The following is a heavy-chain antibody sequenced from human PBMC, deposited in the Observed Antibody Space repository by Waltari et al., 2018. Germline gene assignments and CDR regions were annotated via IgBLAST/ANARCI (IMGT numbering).Heavy chain of an antibody. CDR1: GFTFSSYA. D-gene: IGHD6-6*01. V-gene: IGHV3-23*04. CDR2: ISGSGGAT. Sequence: EVQLVESGGGLVQPGGSLRLSCAASGFTFSSYAMSWVRQIPGKGLDWVSIISGSGGATYSADSVKGRFTISRDNSKNTLYLEMNSPRAEDTAVYYCAKGTLATIAARYFDYWGQGSLVTVSS. J-gene: IGHJ4*02. CDR3: AKGTLATIAARYFDY.